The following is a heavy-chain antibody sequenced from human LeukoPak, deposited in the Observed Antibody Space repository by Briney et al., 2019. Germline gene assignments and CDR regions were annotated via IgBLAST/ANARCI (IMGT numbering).Heavy chain of an antibody. CDR3: ARGGDGSLDY. Sequence: PGGSLRLSCAASGFNFNDYAMHWVRQAPGKGLDWVATISYDGSSHFLADSVKGRFTISRDNAKNSLFLHMNSLRAEDTAVYYCARGGDGSLDYWGQGTLVTVSS. J-gene: IGHJ4*02. D-gene: IGHD1-26*01. V-gene: IGHV3-30*03. CDR2: ISYDGSSH. CDR1: GFNFNDYA.